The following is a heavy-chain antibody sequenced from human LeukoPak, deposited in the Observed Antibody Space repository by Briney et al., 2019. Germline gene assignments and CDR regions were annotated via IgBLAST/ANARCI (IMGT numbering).Heavy chain of an antibody. CDR2: ISSGSSYI. V-gene: IGHV3-21*01. CDR1: GYTFSSYS. J-gene: IGHJ4*02. D-gene: IGHD3-22*01. Sequence: PGGSLRLSCAASGYTFSSYSMNWVRQAPGKGLEWVSFISSGSSYIYYGDSVKGRFIISRDNAKKSLYLQMNSLRAEDTAVYFCARSFYDSSGYPNFDYWGQGTLVTVSS. CDR3: ARSFYDSSGYPNFDY.